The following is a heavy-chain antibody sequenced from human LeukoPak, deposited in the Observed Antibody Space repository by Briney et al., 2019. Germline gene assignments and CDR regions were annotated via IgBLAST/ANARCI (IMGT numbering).Heavy chain of an antibody. CDR3: ARRVGFYGSGSLNYFDP. D-gene: IGHD3-10*01. CDR2: IFRTGST. CDR1: GGSIRSTSYY. V-gene: IGHV4-39*02. J-gene: IGHJ5*01. Sequence: SETLSLTCTVSGGSIRSTSYYWGWIRQPPGKGLERIGSIFRTGSTYYSASLKSRVFISVDTSKNHFALKLASVTAADTAVYFCARRVGFYGSGSLNYFDPWGQGILVSVSS.